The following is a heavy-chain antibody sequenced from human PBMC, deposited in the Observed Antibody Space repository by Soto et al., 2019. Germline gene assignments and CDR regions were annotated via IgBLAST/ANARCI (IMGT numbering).Heavy chain of an antibody. Sequence: ASVKVSCKASGYTFTSYYMHWVRQAPGQGLEWMGIINPSGGSTSYAQKFQGRVTMTRDTSTSTVYMELSSLRSEDTAVYYCARDDLYYDFWSGYSYGMDVWGQGTTVTVSS. CDR2: INPSGGST. J-gene: IGHJ6*02. CDR3: ARDDLYYDFWSGYSYGMDV. D-gene: IGHD3-3*01. V-gene: IGHV1-46*01. CDR1: GYTFTSYY.